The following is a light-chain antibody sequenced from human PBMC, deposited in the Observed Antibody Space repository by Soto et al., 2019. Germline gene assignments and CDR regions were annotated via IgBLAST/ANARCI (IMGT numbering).Light chain of an antibody. CDR3: QQSYSTPWK. J-gene: IGKJ1*01. CDR2: EAS. V-gene: IGKV1-39*01. CDR1: QSISNY. Sequence: DIQMTQSPSSLSASVRDRVTITCRASQSISNYLNWFQQKPGNAPSLLIYEASSLQRGVPSRFSGSGSGTDFTLTISSLQPEDFATYYCQQSYSTPWKFGQGTKVDIK.